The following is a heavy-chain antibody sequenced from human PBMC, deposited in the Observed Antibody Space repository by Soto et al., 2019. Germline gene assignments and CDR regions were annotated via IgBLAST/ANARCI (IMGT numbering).Heavy chain of an antibody. Sequence: ASGKVSCKASGYSFTSYYMHLVLQSPGQGLEWMGIINPSGGSTSYAQKFQGRVTMTRDTSTSTVYMELSSLRSEDTAVYYCASDYGGNSVGGYYYYGMDVWGQGTTVTVSS. J-gene: IGHJ6*02. D-gene: IGHD4-17*01. CDR1: GYSFTSYY. CDR3: ASDYGGNSVGGYYYYGMDV. CDR2: INPSGGST. V-gene: IGHV1-46*03.